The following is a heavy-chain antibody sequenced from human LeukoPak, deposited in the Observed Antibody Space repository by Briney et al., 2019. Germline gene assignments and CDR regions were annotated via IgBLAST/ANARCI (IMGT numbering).Heavy chain of an antibody. CDR3: ATRLNYYDSSGYYDH. CDR1: GYTLTELS. D-gene: IGHD3-22*01. Sequence: ASVKVSCKVSGYTLTELSMHWVRQAPGKGLEWMGGFDPEDGETIYAQKFQGRVTMTEDTSTDTAYMELSSLRSEDTAVYYCATRLNYYDSSGYYDHWGQGTLVTVSS. V-gene: IGHV1-24*01. J-gene: IGHJ5*02. CDR2: FDPEDGET.